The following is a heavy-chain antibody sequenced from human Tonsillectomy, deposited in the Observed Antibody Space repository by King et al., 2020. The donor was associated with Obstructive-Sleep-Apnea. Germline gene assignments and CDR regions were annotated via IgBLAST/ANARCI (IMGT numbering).Heavy chain of an antibody. D-gene: IGHD2-21*01. Sequence: QLQESGPGLVKPSQTLSLTCTVSGASISSGGYYWSWIRQLPGKGLEWFGYIYYSGSAYYNPSLNSRVTISVDTSKNQFSLKLTSLTAADTAVYYCARDCAGTPGGPWFDPWGQGTLVTVSS. V-gene: IGHV4-31*03. CDR2: IYYSGSA. J-gene: IGHJ5*02. CDR1: GASISSGGYY. CDR3: ARDCAGTPGGPWFDP.